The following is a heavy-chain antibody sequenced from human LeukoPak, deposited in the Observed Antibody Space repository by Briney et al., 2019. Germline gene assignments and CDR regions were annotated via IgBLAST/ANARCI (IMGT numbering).Heavy chain of an antibody. V-gene: IGHV4-34*01. J-gene: IGHJ4*02. CDR1: GGSFSGYY. D-gene: IGHD2-8*01. CDR2: INHSGST. CDR3: ARVRRCTNGVCYTCDY. Sequence: SETLSLTCAVYGGSFSGYYWSWIRQPPGKGLEWIGAINHSGSTNYNPSLKSRVTISVDTSKNQFPLKLSSVTAADTAVYYCARVRRCTNGVCYTCDYWGQGTLVTVSS.